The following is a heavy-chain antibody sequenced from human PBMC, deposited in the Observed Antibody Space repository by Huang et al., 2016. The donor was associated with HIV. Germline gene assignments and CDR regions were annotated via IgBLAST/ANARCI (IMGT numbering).Heavy chain of an antibody. V-gene: IGHV1-18*01. CDR3: ARDPYYSNRWKRNDASFL. J-gene: IGHJ3*01. D-gene: IGHD4-4*01. Sequence: QVQLVQSGGEVMQPGASVRVSCKASGYDFGSYGMSWVRQAPGQGLEWLGWIGRDSRDTSAAQKFQGRVTRTTDTSTTTTYMERRSLRSDDTAMYYCARDPYYSNRWKRNDASFLWGQGTMITVSS. CDR1: GYDFGSYG. CDR2: IGRDSRDT.